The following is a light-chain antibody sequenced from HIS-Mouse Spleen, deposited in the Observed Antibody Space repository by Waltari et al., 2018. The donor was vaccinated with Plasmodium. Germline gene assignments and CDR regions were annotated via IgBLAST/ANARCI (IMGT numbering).Light chain of an antibody. CDR2: EDS. CDR1: ALPKKY. CDR3: YSTDSSGNHRV. V-gene: IGLV3-10*01. J-gene: IGLJ3*02. Sequence: SYELTQPPSVSASPGHTARITCSGDALPKKYASWYQQKSGQAPVLVIYEDSKRPSGIPERFSGSSSGTMATLTISGAQVEDEADYYCYSTDSSGNHRVFGGGTKLTVL.